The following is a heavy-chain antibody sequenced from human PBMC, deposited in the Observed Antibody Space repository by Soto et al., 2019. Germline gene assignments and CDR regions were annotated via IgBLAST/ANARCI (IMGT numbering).Heavy chain of an antibody. J-gene: IGHJ6*02. D-gene: IGHD6-19*01. CDR2: IAYDGSNK. CDR1: GFTFSSYG. V-gene: IGHV3-30*18. Sequence: QVQLVESGGGVVQPGRSLRLSCAASGFTFSSYGMHWVRQAPGKGLEWVAVIAYDGSNKYYADSVKGRFTISRDNSKNTLYLQMNSLRAEDKAVYYCAKDKGRSLAGGMDVWGQVTTVTVSS. CDR3: AKDKGRSLAGGMDV.